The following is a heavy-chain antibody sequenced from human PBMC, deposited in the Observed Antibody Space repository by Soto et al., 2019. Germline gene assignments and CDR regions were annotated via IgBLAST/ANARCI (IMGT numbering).Heavy chain of an antibody. V-gene: IGHV1-69*06. CDR1: GGSFSSYV. D-gene: IGHD3-22*01. Sequence: QGQLVQSGAEVKKPGSSVKVSCKASGGSFSSYVINWIRQAPGQGLEWMGGIIPVSNAADYAQRFQDRVTMSVDKSASTAYMELRSLPSEDTAIYYCAQETYYLHSRDYPGFDPWGQGTLVPVSS. CDR2: IIPVSNAA. J-gene: IGHJ5*02. CDR3: AQETYYLHSRDYPGFDP.